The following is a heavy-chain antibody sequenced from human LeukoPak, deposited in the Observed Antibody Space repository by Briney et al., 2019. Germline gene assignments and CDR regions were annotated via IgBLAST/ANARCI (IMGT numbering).Heavy chain of an antibody. J-gene: IGHJ5*02. Sequence: AGGSLRLSCAASGFTFSSYSMNWVRQAPGKGLEWVSSISSSSSYIYYADSVKGRFTISRDNSKNTLYLQMNSLRAEDTAVYHCAKVSPTTLYDSRGWFDPWGQGTLVTVSS. D-gene: IGHD3-3*01. V-gene: IGHV3-21*04. CDR1: GFTFSSYS. CDR2: ISSSSSYI. CDR3: AKVSPTTLYDSRGWFDP.